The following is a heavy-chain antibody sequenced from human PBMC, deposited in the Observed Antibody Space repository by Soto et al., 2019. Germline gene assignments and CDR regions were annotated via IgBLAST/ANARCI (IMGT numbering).Heavy chain of an antibody. CDR3: ARGSIVVVTYFDY. CDR1: GGSFSGYY. V-gene: IGHV4-34*01. Sequence: QVQLQQWGAGLLKLSETLSLTCAVYGGSFSGYYWSWIRQPPGKGPEWIGEINHSGSTNYNPSLKSRVTLSVDTSKNQFSLKLSSVTAADTAVYYGARGSIVVVTYFDYCGQATLVTVSS. CDR2: INHSGST. D-gene: IGHD3-22*01. J-gene: IGHJ4*02.